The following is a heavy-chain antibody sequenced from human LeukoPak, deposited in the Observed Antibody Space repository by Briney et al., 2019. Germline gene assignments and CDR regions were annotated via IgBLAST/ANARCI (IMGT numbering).Heavy chain of an antibody. J-gene: IGHJ4*02. Sequence: GGSLRLSCAASGFTFSSYAMTWVRQSPGKGLEWVSAISASGGTTYYADSVKGRFTISRDNSKNTLYLQMNSLRAEDTAVYYCAKDRGYVDTAMVLDYWGQGTLVTVSS. CDR1: GFTFSSYA. CDR2: ISASGGTT. D-gene: IGHD5-18*01. CDR3: AKDRGYVDTAMVLDY. V-gene: IGHV3-23*01.